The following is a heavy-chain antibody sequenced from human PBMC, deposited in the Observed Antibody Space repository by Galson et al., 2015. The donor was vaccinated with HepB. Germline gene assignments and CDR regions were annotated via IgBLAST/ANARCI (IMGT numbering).Heavy chain of an antibody. Sequence: SVKVSCKASGGTFSSYAISWVRQAPGQGLEWMGGIIPIFGTANYAQKFQGRVTITADESTSTAYMELSSLRSEDTAVYYCARALPGAVPAAIDYGMDVWGQGTTVTVSS. CDR3: ARALPGAVPAAIDYGMDV. CDR1: GGTFSSYA. CDR2: IIPIFGTA. D-gene: IGHD2-2*01. J-gene: IGHJ6*02. V-gene: IGHV1-69*13.